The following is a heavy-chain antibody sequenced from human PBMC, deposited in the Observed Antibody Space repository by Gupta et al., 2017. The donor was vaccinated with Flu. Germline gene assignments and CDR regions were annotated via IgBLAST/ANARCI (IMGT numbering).Heavy chain of an antibody. J-gene: IGHJ6*02. CDR2: IYASGST. Sequence: WSWTRQPAGKGLEWIGRIYASGSTIYNPSLKSRVTMSVDASKNQFSLKLSSVTAADTAVYYCARDLGYSSSSGGMDVWGQGTTVTVSS. V-gene: IGHV4-4*07. D-gene: IGHD5-18*01. CDR3: ARDLGYSSSSGGMDV.